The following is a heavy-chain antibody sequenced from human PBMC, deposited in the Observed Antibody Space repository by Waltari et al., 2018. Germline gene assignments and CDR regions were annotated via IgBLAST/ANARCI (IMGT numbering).Heavy chain of an antibody. D-gene: IGHD1-26*01. CDR2: IRYDGSNK. Sequence: QVQLVESGGGVVQPGGSLRLSCAASGFTFSSYGMHWVRQAPGKGLEWVAFIRYDGSNKYYADSVKGRFTISRDNSKNTLYLQMNSLRAEDTAVYYCAKDRGGRELLEYFDYWGQGTLVTVSS. J-gene: IGHJ4*02. CDR1: GFTFSSYG. CDR3: AKDRGGRELLEYFDY. V-gene: IGHV3-30*02.